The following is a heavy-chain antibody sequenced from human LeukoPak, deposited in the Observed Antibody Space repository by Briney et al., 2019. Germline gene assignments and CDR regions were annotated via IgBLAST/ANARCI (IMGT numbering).Heavy chain of an antibody. V-gene: IGHV3-30*04. CDR2: ISYDGSNK. CDR3: ARERIRSFDY. Sequence: GGSLRLSCAASGFTFSSYAMHWVRQAPGKGLEWVAVISYDGSNKYYADSVKGRFTISRDNSKNTLYLQMNSLRAEDTAVYHCARERIRSFDYWGQGTLVTVSS. CDR1: GFTFSSYA. J-gene: IGHJ4*02.